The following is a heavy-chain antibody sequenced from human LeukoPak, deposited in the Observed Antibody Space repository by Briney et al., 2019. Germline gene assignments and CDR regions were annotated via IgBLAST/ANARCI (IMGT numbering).Heavy chain of an antibody. CDR1: GGSISSYY. Sequence: SETLSLTCTVSGGSISSYYWSWIRQPPGKGLEWIGYIYYSGSTNYNPSLKSRVTISVDTSKNQFSLNLSSVTAADTAVYYCARVERDYYGSGSYYRGMYFDYWGQGTLVTVSS. CDR2: IYYSGST. CDR3: ARVERDYYGSGSYYRGMYFDY. J-gene: IGHJ4*02. V-gene: IGHV4-59*01. D-gene: IGHD3-10*01.